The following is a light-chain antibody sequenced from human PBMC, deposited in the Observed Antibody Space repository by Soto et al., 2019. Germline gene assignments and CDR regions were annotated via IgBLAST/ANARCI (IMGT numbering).Light chain of an antibody. Sequence: EIVLTQSPGTLSLSPGERATLSCRASQSVSSSYLAWYQQRPGQAPRLLIFGASYRATGIPDRFSGSGSGTDFTLTISRLETEDFAVYYCQKYRSSTPEFTFGPGTKVDSK. CDR3: QKYRSSTPEFT. J-gene: IGKJ3*01. CDR1: QSVSSSY. CDR2: GAS. V-gene: IGKV3-20*01.